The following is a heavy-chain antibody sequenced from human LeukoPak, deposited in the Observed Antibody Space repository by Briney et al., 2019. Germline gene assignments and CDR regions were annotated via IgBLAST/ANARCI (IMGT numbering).Heavy chain of an antibody. Sequence: AETLSLTCTVSNGSISSYYWSWIRQPPGKGLEWIGFIYYSGSTNYNPSLKSRVTISLDTSKYQFSLKLSSVTAADTAVYYCARVRGYYASGSLYFDYWGQGTLVTVSS. J-gene: IGHJ4*02. CDR3: ARVRGYYASGSLYFDY. CDR1: NGSISSYY. CDR2: IYYSGST. D-gene: IGHD3-10*01. V-gene: IGHV4-59*01.